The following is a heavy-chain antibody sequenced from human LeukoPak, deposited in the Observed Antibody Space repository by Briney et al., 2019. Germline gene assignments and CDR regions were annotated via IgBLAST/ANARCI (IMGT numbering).Heavy chain of an antibody. D-gene: IGHD2-15*01. CDR1: GFTFSYYG. J-gene: IGHJ3*02. V-gene: IGHV3-15*01. Sequence: GGSLRLSCAASGFTFSYYGMHWVRQAPGKGLEWVGRIKSKSDGGTTDYAAPVKGRFTISRDDSKNTLYLQMNSLKTEDTAVYYCTTAPRGYCSGGSCSYAFDIWGQGTMVTVSS. CDR3: TTAPRGYCSGGSCSYAFDI. CDR2: IKSKSDGGTT.